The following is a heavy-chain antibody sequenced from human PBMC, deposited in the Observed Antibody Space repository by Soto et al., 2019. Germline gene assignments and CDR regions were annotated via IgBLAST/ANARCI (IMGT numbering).Heavy chain of an antibody. J-gene: IGHJ4*02. CDR3: ERATVDTAMVFDY. D-gene: IGHD5-18*01. V-gene: IGHV2-70*01. CDR1: GFSLSTSGMC. Sequence: ASGPTLVNPTQTLTLTCTFSGFSLSTSGMCVSWIRQPPGKALEWLALIDWDDDKYYSTSLKTRLTISKDTSKNQVVLTMTNMEPVDKAPYYCERATVDTAMVFDYWGQGTLVTVSS. CDR2: IDWDDDK.